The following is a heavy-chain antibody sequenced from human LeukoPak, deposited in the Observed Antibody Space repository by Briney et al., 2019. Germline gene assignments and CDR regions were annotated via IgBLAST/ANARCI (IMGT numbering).Heavy chain of an antibody. CDR3: ARGGYSYDLWSGYSSYYYYYMDV. CDR1: GGTFSSYA. J-gene: IGHJ6*03. CDR2: IIPIFGTA. V-gene: IGHV1-69*05. Sequence: SVKVSCKASGGTFSSYAISWVRQAPGQGLEWIGGIIPIFGTANYAQKFKGRVTITTNESTSTAYVELSSLRSEDTAVYYCARGGYSYDLWSGYSSYYYYYMDVWGKGSTVTVSS. D-gene: IGHD3-3*01.